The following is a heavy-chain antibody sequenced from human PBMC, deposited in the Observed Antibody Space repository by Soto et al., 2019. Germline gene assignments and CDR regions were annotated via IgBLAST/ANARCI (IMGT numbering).Heavy chain of an antibody. CDR2: IYPGDSDT. D-gene: IGHD3-10*01. V-gene: IGHV5-51*01. CDR1: GYSFTSYW. J-gene: IGHJ6*02. CDR3: ARQGASYYYGSGSYYNPEYYYYGMDV. Sequence: GESLKISCKGSGYSFTSYWIGWVRQMPGKGLEWMGIIYPGDSDTRYSPSFQGQVTISADKSISTAYLQWSSLKASDTAMYYCARQGASYYYGSGSYYNPEYYYYGMDVWGQGTTVTVSS.